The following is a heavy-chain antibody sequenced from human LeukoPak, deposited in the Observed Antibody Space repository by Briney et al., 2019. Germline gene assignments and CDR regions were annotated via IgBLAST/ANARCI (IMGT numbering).Heavy chain of an antibody. V-gene: IGHV4-34*01. CDR3: ARRRDWNDVLDY. CDR2: VKHSGRT. CDR1: GGSLNGYY. D-gene: IGHD1-1*01. Sequence: SETLSLTCAVYGGSLNGYYLSWIRQPPGKGLEWIGEVKHSGRTNYNPSLKSRVIMSVDTSKNQFSLNLNSVTAADTAVYYCARRRDWNDVLDYWGHGTQVTVSS. J-gene: IGHJ4*01.